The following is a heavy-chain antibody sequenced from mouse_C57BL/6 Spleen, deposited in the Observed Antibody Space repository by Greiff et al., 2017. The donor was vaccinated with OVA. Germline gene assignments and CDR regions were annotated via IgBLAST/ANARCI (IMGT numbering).Heavy chain of an antibody. J-gene: IGHJ4*01. Sequence: VKLMESGPGLVQPSQSLSITCTVSGFSLTSYGVHWVRQSPGKGLEWLGVIWRGGSTDYNAAFMSRLSITKDNSKSQVFFKMNSLQADDTAIYYCAKNYGYDPYAMDYWGQGTSVTVSS. V-gene: IGHV2-5*01. CDR3: AKNYGYDPYAMDY. D-gene: IGHD2-2*01. CDR1: GFSLTSYG. CDR2: IWRGGST.